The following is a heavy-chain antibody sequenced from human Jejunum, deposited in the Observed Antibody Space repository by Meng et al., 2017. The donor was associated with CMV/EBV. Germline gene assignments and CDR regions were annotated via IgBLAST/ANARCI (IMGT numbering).Heavy chain of an antibody. V-gene: IGHV4-59*01. CDR1: GGSISTYY. D-gene: IGHD3-10*01. CDR2: TYYNGRF. CDR3: VRDPSPLGWFDP. Sequence: TVAGGSISTYYWNWIRQTPGMGLEWIGYTYYNGRFNYNASLRNRVTISLDTSRKQLSLKLTSVTAADTAVYYCVRDPSPLGWFDPWGQGIRVTVSS. J-gene: IGHJ5*02.